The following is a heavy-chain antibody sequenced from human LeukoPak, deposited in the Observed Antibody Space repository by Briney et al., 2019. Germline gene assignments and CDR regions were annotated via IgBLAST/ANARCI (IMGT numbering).Heavy chain of an antibody. D-gene: IGHD3-22*01. Sequence: QSGGSLRLSCAASGFTFSSYGMHWVRQAPGKGLEWVAVIWYDGSNKYYADSVKGRFTISRDNAKNSLYLKMSSLRAEDTAVYYCARLWGGSSGYYYWGQGTLVTVSS. CDR2: IWYDGSNK. CDR3: ARLWGGSSGYYY. V-gene: IGHV3-33*01. J-gene: IGHJ4*02. CDR1: GFTFSSYG.